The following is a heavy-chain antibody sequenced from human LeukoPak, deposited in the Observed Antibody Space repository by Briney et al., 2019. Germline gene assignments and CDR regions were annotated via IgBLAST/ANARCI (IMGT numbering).Heavy chain of an antibody. CDR1: GGSISSGSYY. V-gene: IGHV4-61*02. CDR3: ARWNYDILTGYRYFDY. Sequence: PSETLSLTCTVSGGSISSGSYYWSWIRQPAGKGLEWIGRIYTSGSTNYNPSLKSRVTISVDTSKNQFSLEVNSLIAADTAVYYCARWNYDILTGYRYFDYWGQGTLVTVSS. D-gene: IGHD3-9*01. J-gene: IGHJ4*02. CDR2: IYTSGST.